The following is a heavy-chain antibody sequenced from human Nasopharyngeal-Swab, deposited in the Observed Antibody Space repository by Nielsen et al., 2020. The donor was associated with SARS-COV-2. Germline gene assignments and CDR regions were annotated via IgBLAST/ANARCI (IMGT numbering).Heavy chain of an antibody. J-gene: IGHJ4*02. CDR2: ISGSGGST. Sequence: WIRQPPGKGLEWVSAISGSGGSTYYADSVKGRFTISRDNSKNTLYLQMNSLRAEDTAAYYCAKDPPVYSSSWYYYWGQGTLVTVSS. V-gene: IGHV3-23*01. D-gene: IGHD6-13*01. CDR3: AKDPPVYSSSWYYY.